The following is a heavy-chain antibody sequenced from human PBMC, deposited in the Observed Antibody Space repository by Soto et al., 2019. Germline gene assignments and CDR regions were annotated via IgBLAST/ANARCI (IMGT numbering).Heavy chain of an antibody. D-gene: IGHD5-18*01. CDR3: ARDQGVDTAMAVEYYCYGMDV. CDR2: IYYSGST. Sequence: PSETLSLTCTVSGGSVSSGSYYWSWIRQPPGKGLEWIGYIYYSGSTNYNPSLKSRVTISVDTSKNQFSLKLSSVTAADTAVYYCARDQGVDTAMAVEYYCYGMDVWGQGTTVTVSS. J-gene: IGHJ6*02. V-gene: IGHV4-61*01. CDR1: GGSVSSGSYY.